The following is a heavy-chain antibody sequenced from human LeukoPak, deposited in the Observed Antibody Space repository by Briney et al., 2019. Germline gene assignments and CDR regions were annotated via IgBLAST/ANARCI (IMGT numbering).Heavy chain of an antibody. V-gene: IGHV3-23*01. J-gene: IGHJ4*02. CDR3: ARGTTVTTLPQSDFDY. D-gene: IGHD4-17*01. CDR2: ISGGGGST. Sequence: GGSLRLSCAASGFTFSSYGMSWVRQAPGKGLEWVSAISGGGGSTYYADSVKGRFTISRDNAKNSLYLQMNSLRAEDTAVYYCARGTTVTTLPQSDFDYWGQGTLVTVSS. CDR1: GFTFSSYG.